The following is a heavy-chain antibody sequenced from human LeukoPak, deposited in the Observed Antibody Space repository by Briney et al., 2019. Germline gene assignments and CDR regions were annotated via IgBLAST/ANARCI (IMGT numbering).Heavy chain of an antibody. Sequence: PGGSLRLSCAASGXAFSFYAVSWLRQPPGKGLEWVSTINANSGTTSYAASVRGRFTISRDNSKNTLYLQVNTLRADDTATYYCAKPVSGGLAVTADWFHPWGQGTLVVVSS. CDR2: INANSGTT. CDR3: AKPVSGGLAVTADWFHP. D-gene: IGHD6-19*01. CDR1: GXAFSFYA. J-gene: IGHJ5*01. V-gene: IGHV3-23*01.